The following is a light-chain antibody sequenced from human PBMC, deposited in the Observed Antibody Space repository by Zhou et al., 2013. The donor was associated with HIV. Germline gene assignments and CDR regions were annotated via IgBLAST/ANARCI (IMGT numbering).Light chain of an antibody. J-gene: IGKJ1*01. CDR3: QQYGSSPRT. CDR2: GAS. CDR1: QSVRNN. V-gene: IGKV3-15*01. Sequence: EIIMTQSPATLSVSPGERATLSCRASQSVRNNLAWYQQKPGQGPRLLMYGASTRATGIPARFSGSGSGTEFTLTISSIQSEDFAVYYCQQYGSSPRTFGQGTKVEIK.